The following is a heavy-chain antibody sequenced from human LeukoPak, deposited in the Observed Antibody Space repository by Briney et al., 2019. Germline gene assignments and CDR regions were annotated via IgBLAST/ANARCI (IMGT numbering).Heavy chain of an antibody. CDR2: INHSGST. V-gene: IGHV4-34*01. CDR3: ARSLALRFLEWSIFPYYYGMDV. D-gene: IGHD3-3*01. Sequence: KPSETLSLTCAVYGGSFSGYYWSWIRQPPGKGLEWIGEINHSGSTNYNPSLKSRVTISVDTSKNQFSLKLSSVTAADTAVYYCARSLALRFLEWSIFPYYYGMDVWGQGTTVTVSS. CDR1: GGSFSGYY. J-gene: IGHJ6*02.